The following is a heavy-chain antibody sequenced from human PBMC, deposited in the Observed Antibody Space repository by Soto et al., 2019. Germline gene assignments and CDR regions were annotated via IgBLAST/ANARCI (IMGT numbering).Heavy chain of an antibody. J-gene: IGHJ4*02. V-gene: IGHV4-31*03. CDR3: ARVTGDSRSSEYYFDY. CDR1: GGYISSGGYY. CDR2: IYYSGST. Sequence: PSETLSLTCTVSGGYISSGGYYWSWIRQHPGKGLEWIGYIYYSGSTYYNPSLKSRVTISVDTSKNQFSLKLSSVTAADTAVYYCARVTGDSRSSEYYFDYWGQGTLVTVS. D-gene: IGHD6-6*01.